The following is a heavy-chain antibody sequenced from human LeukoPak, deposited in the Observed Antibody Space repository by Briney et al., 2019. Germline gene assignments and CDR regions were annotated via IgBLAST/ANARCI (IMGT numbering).Heavy chain of an antibody. D-gene: IGHD3-3*01. J-gene: IGHJ5*02. CDR1: GGSFSGYY. Sequence: PSETLSLTCAVYGGSFSGYYWTWIRQPPGKGREWIGEINHSGNTNYNPSLKCRVTISVDTSKSQFSLKLSSVTAADTAIYFCARRGLRFLESVKYSWFDPWGQGTLVTVSS. CDR2: INHSGNT. CDR3: ARRGLRFLESVKYSWFDP. V-gene: IGHV4-34*01.